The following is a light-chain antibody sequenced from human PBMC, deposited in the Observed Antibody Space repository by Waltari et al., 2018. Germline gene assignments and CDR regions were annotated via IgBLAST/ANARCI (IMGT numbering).Light chain of an antibody. Sequence: QPVLTQPPSVSRTPGQRVTISCSGSASNTAGKLVYLYQPFPRQAPTLHMYRSDLRPSGVPDRFSCSKSGSSASLAISGLRSEDEADYFCASWDDSLNGHWVFGGGTKVTVL. CDR3: ASWDDSLNGHWV. CDR1: ASNTAGKL. J-gene: IGLJ3*02. CDR2: RSD. V-gene: IGLV1-47*01.